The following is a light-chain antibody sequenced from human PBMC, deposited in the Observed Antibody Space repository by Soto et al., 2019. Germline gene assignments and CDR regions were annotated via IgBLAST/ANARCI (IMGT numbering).Light chain of an antibody. Sequence: EIVMTQSPATLSVSPGERATLSCRASQSVSSNLAWYQQKPGQAPRLLIYGASTRATGIPARFSGSGSGTDFTHTISSMLSEDVAVYYCQQYNNWPSYTFGQGTKLEIK. CDR3: QQYNNWPSYT. J-gene: IGKJ2*01. V-gene: IGKV3-15*01. CDR1: QSVSSN. CDR2: GAS.